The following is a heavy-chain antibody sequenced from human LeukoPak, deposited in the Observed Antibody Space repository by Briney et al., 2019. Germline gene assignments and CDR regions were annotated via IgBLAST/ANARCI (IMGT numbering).Heavy chain of an antibody. J-gene: IGHJ4*02. CDR2: ISSSGSTI. D-gene: IGHD6-19*01. CDR3: ARAYRSGWYWFDY. Sequence: GGSLRLSCAASGFTFSDYYKSWIRQAPGKGLEWVSYISSSGSTIYYADSVKGRFTISRDNAKNSLYLQMNSLRAEDTAVYYCARAYRSGWYWFDYWGQGTLVTVPS. V-gene: IGHV3-11*01. CDR1: GFTFSDYY.